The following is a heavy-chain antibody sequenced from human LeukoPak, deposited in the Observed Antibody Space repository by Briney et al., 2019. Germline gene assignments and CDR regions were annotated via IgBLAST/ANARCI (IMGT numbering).Heavy chain of an antibody. CDR2: IWHDGSNK. J-gene: IGHJ4*02. Sequence: GGSLRLSCTASGFTFSRYTMSWVRQAPGKGLEWVAVIWHDGSNKYYSDPVKGRFTISRDNSKNTLYLQMNSLRVEDTAVYYCARDGSSGYLHFDYWGQGTLVTVSS. CDR1: GFTFSRYT. D-gene: IGHD3-22*01. CDR3: ARDGSSGYLHFDY. V-gene: IGHV3-33*07.